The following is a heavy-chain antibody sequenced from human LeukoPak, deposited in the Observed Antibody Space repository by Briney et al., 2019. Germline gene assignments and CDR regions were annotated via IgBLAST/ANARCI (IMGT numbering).Heavy chain of an antibody. D-gene: IGHD3-3*01. CDR1: GFTFSSYA. CDR2: ISGSGGST. Sequence: PGGSLGLSCAASGFTFSSYAMSWVRQAPGKGLEWVSAISGSGGSTYYADSVKGRFTISRDNSKNTLYLQMNSLRAEDTAVYYCAKGYYDFWSGRYYYYYMDVWGKGTTVTVSS. CDR3: AKGYYDFWSGRYYYYYMDV. J-gene: IGHJ6*03. V-gene: IGHV3-23*01.